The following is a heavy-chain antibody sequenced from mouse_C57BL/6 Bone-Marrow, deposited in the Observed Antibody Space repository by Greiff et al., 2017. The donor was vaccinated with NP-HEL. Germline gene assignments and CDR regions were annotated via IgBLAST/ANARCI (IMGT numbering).Heavy chain of an antibody. J-gene: IGHJ1*03. V-gene: IGHV1-55*01. D-gene: IGHD1-1*01. CDR1: GYTFTSYW. Sequence: VQLQQPGAELVKPGASVKMSCKASGYTFTSYWITWVKQRPGQGLEWIGDIYPGSGSTNYNEKFKSKATLTVDTSSSTAYMQLSSLTSEDSAVYYCAHYGSSYWYFEVWGTGTTVPVAS. CDR3: AHYGSSYWYFEV. CDR2: IYPGSGST.